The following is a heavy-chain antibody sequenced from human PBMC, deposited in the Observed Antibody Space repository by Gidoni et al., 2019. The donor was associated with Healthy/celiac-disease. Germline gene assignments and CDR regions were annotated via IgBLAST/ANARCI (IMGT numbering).Heavy chain of an antibody. Sequence: EVQLLESGGGLVQPGGSLRLSFAASGFTFRSYAMSWVRQAPGKGLEWVSAISGSGGSTYYADSVKGRFTISRDNSKNTLYLQMNSLRAEDTAVYYGAKDQWQQRGITFDYYYYGMDVWGQGTTVTVSS. V-gene: IGHV3-23*01. D-gene: IGHD6-13*01. CDR2: ISGSGGST. CDR3: AKDQWQQRGITFDYYYYGMDV. CDR1: GFTFRSYA. J-gene: IGHJ6*02.